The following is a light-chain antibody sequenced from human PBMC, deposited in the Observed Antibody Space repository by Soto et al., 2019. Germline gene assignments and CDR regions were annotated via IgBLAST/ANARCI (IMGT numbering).Light chain of an antibody. Sequence: QSVLAQPASVSGSPGQSITISCTGSGSDIATFNYVSWYQQYPGKAPKLLIYQVTSRASGVSHRFSGSKSGNTAALTISGLQPEDEAEYYCNSYSSTSFYVFGTETKVTVL. J-gene: IGLJ1*01. CDR3: NSYSSTSFYV. CDR2: QVT. CDR1: GSDIATFNY. V-gene: IGLV2-14*01.